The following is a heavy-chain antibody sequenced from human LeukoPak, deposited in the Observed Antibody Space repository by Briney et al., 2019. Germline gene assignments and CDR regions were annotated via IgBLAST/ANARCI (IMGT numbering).Heavy chain of an antibody. V-gene: IGHV3-53*01. J-gene: IGHJ4*02. CDR2: IYSGGST. D-gene: IGHD5-18*01. CDR1: GFTFSSYE. CDR3: ARDPPRGYSYGEDY. Sequence: GGSLRLSCAASGFTFSSYEMNWVRQAPGKGLEWVSVIYSGGSTYYADSVKGRFTISRDNSKNTLYLQMNSLRAEDTAVYYCARDPPRGYSYGEDYWGQGTLVTVSS.